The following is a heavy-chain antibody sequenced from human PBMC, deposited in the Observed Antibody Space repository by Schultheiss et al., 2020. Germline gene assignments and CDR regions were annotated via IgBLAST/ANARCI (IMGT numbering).Heavy chain of an antibody. Sequence: ASVKVSCKASGYTFTGYYMHWVRQAPGQGLEWMGWINPNSGGTNYAQKFQGRVTMTSDTSISTAYMELSRLRSDDTAVYYCARGDIVVVPAARNYYYYYGMDVWGQGTTVTVSS. CDR1: GYTFTGYY. V-gene: IGHV1-2*02. J-gene: IGHJ6*02. D-gene: IGHD2-2*01. CDR3: ARGDIVVVPAARNYYYYYGMDV. CDR2: INPNSGGT.